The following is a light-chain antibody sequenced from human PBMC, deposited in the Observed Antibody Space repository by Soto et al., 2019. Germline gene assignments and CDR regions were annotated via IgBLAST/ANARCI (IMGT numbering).Light chain of an antibody. J-gene: IGKJ1*01. CDR1: QSVLYSSNNKNY. Sequence: DIVMTQSPDSLAVSLGERATINCKTSQSVLYSSNNKNYLACYQQKRGHPPKLLIDWASTRESGVPDRFSGSGFGTDFTLTISSLQAEDVAVYYCHQYYSSPSTFGQGTKVEIK. CDR3: HQYYSSPST. V-gene: IGKV4-1*01. CDR2: WAS.